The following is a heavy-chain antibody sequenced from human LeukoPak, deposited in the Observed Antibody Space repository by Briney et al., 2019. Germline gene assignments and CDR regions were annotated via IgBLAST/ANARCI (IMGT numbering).Heavy chain of an antibody. Sequence: SQTLSLTRAISGDSVSSNSAAWNWIRQSPSRGLEWLGRTYYRSKWYNDYAVSVKSRITINPDTSKNQFSLQLNSVTPEDTAVYYCARSYYYDSSGYYSNDYWGQGTLVTVSS. CDR3: ARSYYYDSSGYYSNDY. J-gene: IGHJ4*02. CDR2: TYYRSKWYN. V-gene: IGHV6-1*01. D-gene: IGHD3-22*01. CDR1: GDSVSSNSAA.